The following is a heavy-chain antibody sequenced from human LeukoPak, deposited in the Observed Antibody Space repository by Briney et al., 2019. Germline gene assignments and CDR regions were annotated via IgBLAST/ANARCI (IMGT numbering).Heavy chain of an antibody. CDR1: GYTFTGYY. J-gene: IGHJ3*02. D-gene: IGHD3-9*01. CDR3: AREAELRYFDWLPGDAFDI. Sequence: GASVKVSCKAPGYTFTGYYMHWVRQAPGQGLEWMGWINPNSGGTSYAQKFQGWVTMTRDTSISTAYMELSRLRSDDTAVYYCAREAELRYFDWLPGDAFDIWGQGTMVTVSS. V-gene: IGHV1-2*04. CDR2: INPNSGGT.